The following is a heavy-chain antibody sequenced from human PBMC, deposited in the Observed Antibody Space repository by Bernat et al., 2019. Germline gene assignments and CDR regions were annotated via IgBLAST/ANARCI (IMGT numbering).Heavy chain of an antibody. Sequence: QLQLQESGPGLVKPSETLSLTCTVSGGSISSSSNYYWGWIRQPPGKGLEWIGSIYYSGSSYYNPSLKSRVTISVDTSKNHFSLKLSSVTAADTAVYYCAREVIPPTRAMVRGAKYFQHWGQGTLVTVSS. CDR1: GGSISSSSNYY. CDR2: IYYSGSS. CDR3: AREVIPPTRAMVRGAKYFQH. D-gene: IGHD3-10*01. J-gene: IGHJ1*01. V-gene: IGHV4-39*02.